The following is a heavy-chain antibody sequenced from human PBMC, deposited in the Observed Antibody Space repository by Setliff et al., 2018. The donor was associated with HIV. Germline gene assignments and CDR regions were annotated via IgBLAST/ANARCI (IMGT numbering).Heavy chain of an antibody. D-gene: IGHD2-2*01. CDR1: GYTFTSYD. V-gene: IGHV1-8*02. CDR2: MNPNSGNT. J-gene: IGHJ4*02. Sequence: ASVKVSCKASGYTFTSYDINWVRQATGQGLEWMGWMNPNSGNTGYAQKFQGRVTMTRNTSISTAYMELSSLRSDNTAMYYCARPRGNDYAGSGFDNWGQGTLVTVSS. CDR3: ARPRGNDYAGSGFDN.